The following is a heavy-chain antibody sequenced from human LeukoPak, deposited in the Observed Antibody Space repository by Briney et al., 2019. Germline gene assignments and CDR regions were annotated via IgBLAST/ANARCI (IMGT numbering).Heavy chain of an antibody. CDR2: IYYTGTT. J-gene: IGHJ2*01. CDR1: GGSISNYY. Sequence: SETLSLTCTVSGGSISNYYRSWVRQPPGKGLEWIGYIYYTGTTNYNPSLKSRVTISVDTSKNQFSLKLSSVTAADTAVYYCARDFSTFYWYLDLWGRGTLVTVSS. CDR3: ARDFSTFYWYLDL. V-gene: IGHV4-59*01. D-gene: IGHD6-13*01.